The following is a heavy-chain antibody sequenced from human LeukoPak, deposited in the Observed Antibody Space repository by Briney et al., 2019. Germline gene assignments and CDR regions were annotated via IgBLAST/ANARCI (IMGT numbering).Heavy chain of an antibody. D-gene: IGHD6-13*01. CDR3: ARANNSSWHN. V-gene: IGHV3-7*01. J-gene: IGHJ4*02. Sequence: GGSLRLSCATSGFAFSSNWMSWVRHVPGRGLDWVANIKPDGSAGYYAASVKGRFTVSRDNAKNSLYLQMNSLRVEDTAVYYCARANNSSWHNWGQGTLVTVAS. CDR2: IKPDGSAG. CDR1: GFAFSSNW.